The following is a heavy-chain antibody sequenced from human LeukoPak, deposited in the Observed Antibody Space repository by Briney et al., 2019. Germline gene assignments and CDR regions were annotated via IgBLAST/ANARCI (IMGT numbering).Heavy chain of an antibody. J-gene: IGHJ4*02. CDR1: GGSISSGGYS. CDR3: ARAFVVGATTAPYYFDY. D-gene: IGHD1-26*01. Sequence: SETLSLTCAVSGGSISSGGYSWSWIRQPPGKGLEWIGYIYHSGSTYYNPSLKSRVIMSVDRSKNQFSLKLISVTAADTAVYYCARAFVVGATTAPYYFDYWGQGTLVTVSS. CDR2: IYHSGST. V-gene: IGHV4-30-2*01.